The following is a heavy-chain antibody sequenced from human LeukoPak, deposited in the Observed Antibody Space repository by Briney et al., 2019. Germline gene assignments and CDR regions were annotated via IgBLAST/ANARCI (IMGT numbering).Heavy chain of an antibody. V-gene: IGHV4-59*02. CDR2: IYYSGST. J-gene: IGHJ6*02. Sequence: SETLSLTCTVSGGSVRSYYWGWIRQPPGKGLEWIGYIYYSGSTNYNPSLKSRVTISVDTSKNQFSLKLSSVTAADTAVYYCAREVVVPAVRNYYYGMDVWGQGTTVTVSS. CDR3: AREVVVPAVRNYYYGMDV. D-gene: IGHD2-2*01. CDR1: GGSVRSYY.